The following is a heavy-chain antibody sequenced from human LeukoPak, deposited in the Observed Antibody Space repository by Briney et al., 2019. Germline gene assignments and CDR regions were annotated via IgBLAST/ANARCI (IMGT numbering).Heavy chain of an antibody. CDR3: ARDSMASAGGYYFDY. D-gene: IGHD6-13*01. Sequence: ASVKVSCKASGYTFTSYGISWVRQAPGQGLEWMGWISAYNGNTNYAQNLQGRVTMTTDTSTSTACMELRSLRSDDTAVYYCARDSMASAGGYYFDYWGQGTLVTVSS. V-gene: IGHV1-18*01. J-gene: IGHJ4*02. CDR2: ISAYNGNT. CDR1: GYTFTSYG.